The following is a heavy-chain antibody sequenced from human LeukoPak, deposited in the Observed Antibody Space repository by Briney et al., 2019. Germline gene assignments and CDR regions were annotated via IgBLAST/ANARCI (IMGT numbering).Heavy chain of an antibody. CDR3: ARDGRYCIITSCYGYYGMDV. J-gene: IGHJ6*02. D-gene: IGHD2-2*01. Sequence: GGSLRLSCAASGFTVSSNYMSWVRQAPGKGLEWVSVIYSGGSTYYADSVKGRFTISRDSSKNTLYLQMNSLRAEDTAVYYCARDGRYCIITSCYGYYGMDVWGQGTTVTVSS. CDR2: IYSGGST. CDR1: GFTVSSNY. V-gene: IGHV3-66*01.